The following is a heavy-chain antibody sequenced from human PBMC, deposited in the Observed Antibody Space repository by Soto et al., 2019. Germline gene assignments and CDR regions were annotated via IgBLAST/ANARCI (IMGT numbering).Heavy chain of an antibody. V-gene: IGHV4-61*01. CDR2: IYFSGIT. D-gene: IGHD1-7*01. CDR1: GGSVNSGTYY. J-gene: IGHJ4*02. Sequence: PSETLSLTCTVSGGSVNSGTYYWTWIRQLPGKGLEWIGNIYFSGITNYNSSLKSRVTISLDTSKNQFSLRLTSVTTADTAVYYCARENFGTASFDYWGQGTLVTVSS. CDR3: ARENFGTASFDY.